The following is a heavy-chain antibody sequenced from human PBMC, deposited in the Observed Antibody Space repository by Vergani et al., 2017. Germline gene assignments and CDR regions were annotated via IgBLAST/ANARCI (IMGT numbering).Heavy chain of an antibody. CDR1: GFTFSSYG. Sequence: QVQLVESGGGVVQPGRSLRLSCAASGFTFSSYGMHWVRQAPGKGLEWVAVIWYDGSNKYYADSVKGRFTISRVNSKNTLYLQMNSLRAEDTAVYYCASDFWSGYPPYQFDYWGQGTLVTVSS. CDR2: IWYDGSNK. D-gene: IGHD3-3*01. J-gene: IGHJ4*02. CDR3: ASDFWSGYPPYQFDY. V-gene: IGHV3-33*01.